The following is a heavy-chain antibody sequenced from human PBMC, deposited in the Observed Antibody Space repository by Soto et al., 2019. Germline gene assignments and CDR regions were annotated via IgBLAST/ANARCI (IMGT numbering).Heavy chain of an antibody. CDR1: GGSFSGYY. J-gene: IGHJ6*02. Sequence: TSETLSLTCAVYGGSFSGYYWSWIRQPPGKGLEWIGEINHSGSTNYNPSLKSRVTISVDTSKNQFSLKLSSVTAADTAVYYCARFPRVGSTLPYYYYGMEVWGQGTTVTVSS. CDR3: ARFPRVGSTLPYYYYGMEV. D-gene: IGHD1-26*01. V-gene: IGHV4-34*01. CDR2: INHSGST.